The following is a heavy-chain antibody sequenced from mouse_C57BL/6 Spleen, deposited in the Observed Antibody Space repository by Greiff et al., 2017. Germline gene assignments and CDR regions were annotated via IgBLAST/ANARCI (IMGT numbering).Heavy chain of an antibody. Sequence: QVQLQQPGAELVRPGSSVKLSCKASGYTFTSYWMHWVKQRPIQGLEWIGNIDPSDSETHYNQKFKDKATLTVDKSSSTAYMQLKSLTSEDSAVDYCARGGDEDYFDYWGQGTTLTVSS. D-gene: IGHD3-3*01. CDR3: ARGGDEDYFDY. CDR2: IDPSDSET. V-gene: IGHV1-52*01. J-gene: IGHJ2*01. CDR1: GYTFTSYW.